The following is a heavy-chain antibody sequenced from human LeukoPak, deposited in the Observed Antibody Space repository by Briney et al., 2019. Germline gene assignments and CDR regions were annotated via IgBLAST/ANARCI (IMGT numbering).Heavy chain of an antibody. CDR2: INHSGST. D-gene: IGHD2-2*01. V-gene: IGHV4-34*01. J-gene: IGHJ4*02. Sequence: SETLSLTCAVYGGSFSGYYWSWIRQPPGKGLEWIGEINHSGSTNYNPSLKSRITISVDTSKNQFSLKLSSVTAADTAVYYCARGGLTSHWGQGTLVTVSS. CDR3: ARGGLTSH. CDR1: GGSFSGYY.